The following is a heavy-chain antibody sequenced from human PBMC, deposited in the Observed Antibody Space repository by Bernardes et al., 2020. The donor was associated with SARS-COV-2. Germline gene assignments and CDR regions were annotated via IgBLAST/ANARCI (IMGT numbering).Heavy chain of an antibody. CDR1: GGSISSYY. CDR3: AGAPYSSSWFHS. D-gene: IGHD6-13*01. V-gene: IGHV4-59*01. Sequence: SETLSLTCNVSGGSISSYYWSWIRQSPGKGLDWIGYIHDSGTTDYNPSLKTRVTMSLDTSKRQVSLKLTSVTTADTAVYFCAGAPYSSSWFHSWGQGTLVSVSS. J-gene: IGHJ5*02. CDR2: IHDSGTT.